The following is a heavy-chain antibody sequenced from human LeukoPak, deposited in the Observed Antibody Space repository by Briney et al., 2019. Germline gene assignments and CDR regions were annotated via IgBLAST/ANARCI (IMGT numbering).Heavy chain of an antibody. CDR1: GGTFSSYA. J-gene: IGHJ5*02. Sequence: GASVKVSCKASGGTFSSYAISWVRQAPGQGLEWMGRIIPILGIANYAQKFQGRVTITADKSTSTAYMELSSLRSEDTAVYYCARDLKGGVAAADPVSWFDPWGQGTLVTVSS. V-gene: IGHV1-69*04. CDR2: IIPILGIA. CDR3: ARDLKGGVAAADPVSWFDP. D-gene: IGHD6-13*01.